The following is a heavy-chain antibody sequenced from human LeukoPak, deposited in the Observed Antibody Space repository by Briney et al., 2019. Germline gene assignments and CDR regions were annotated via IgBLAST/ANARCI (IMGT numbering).Heavy chain of an antibody. D-gene: IGHD2-2*01. CDR3: ARIPPAATDENWD. CDR1: GASISSGRYY. J-gene: IGHJ1*01. V-gene: IGHV4-39*01. Sequence: SETLCLTCSVSGASISSGRYYWGWIRQPPGERLEWIGNIYYSGYTSYNPSLKSRVTISADTSRNQFSLKLISLTAADTAVYYCARIPPAATDENWDWAQSNLVTVSS. CDR2: IYYSGYT.